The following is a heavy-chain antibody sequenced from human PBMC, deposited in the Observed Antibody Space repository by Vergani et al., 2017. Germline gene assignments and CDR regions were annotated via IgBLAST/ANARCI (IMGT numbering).Heavy chain of an antibody. CDR3: ARAQDYYDSSGYVFDY. V-gene: IGHV4-59*01. Sequence: QVQLQESGPGLVKPSETLSLTCTVSGGSIRSYYWSWIRQPPGKGLEWIGYIYYSGSTNYNPSLKSRVTISVDTSKNQFSLKLSSVTAADTAVYYCARAQDYYDSSGYVFDYWGQGTLVTVSS. CDR1: GGSIRSYY. CDR2: IYYSGST. D-gene: IGHD3-22*01. J-gene: IGHJ4*02.